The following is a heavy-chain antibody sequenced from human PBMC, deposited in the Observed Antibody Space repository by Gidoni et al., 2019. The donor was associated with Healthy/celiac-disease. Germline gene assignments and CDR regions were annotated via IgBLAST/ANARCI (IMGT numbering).Heavy chain of an antibody. Sequence: QITLKESGPTLVKPTQTLTLTCTFSGFSLSTSGVGVGWLRQPPGKALEWLALIYWDDDKRYSPSLKSRLTITKDTSKNQVVLTMTNMDPVDTATYYCAHRPGYCTGGVCYDYFDYWGQGTLVTVSS. V-gene: IGHV2-5*02. CDR1: GFSLSTSGVG. J-gene: IGHJ4*02. CDR2: IYWDDDK. CDR3: AHRPGYCTGGVCYDYFDY. D-gene: IGHD2-8*02.